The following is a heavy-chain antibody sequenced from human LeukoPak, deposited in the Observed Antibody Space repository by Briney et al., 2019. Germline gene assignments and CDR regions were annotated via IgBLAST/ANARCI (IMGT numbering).Heavy chain of an antibody. D-gene: IGHD5-18*01. Sequence: GGSLRLSCAASGFTFSSYGMHWVRQAPGKGLEWVAVISYDGSNKYYADSVKGRFTISRDNSKNTLYLQMNSLRAEDTAVYYCAKEEQYSYAIWGQRTLVTVSS. J-gene: IGHJ4*02. CDR1: GFTFSSYG. CDR2: ISYDGSNK. CDR3: AKEEQYSYAI. V-gene: IGHV3-30*18.